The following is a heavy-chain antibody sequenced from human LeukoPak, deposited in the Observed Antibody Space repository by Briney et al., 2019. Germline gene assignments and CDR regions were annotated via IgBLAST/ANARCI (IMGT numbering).Heavy chain of an antibody. Sequence: ASVKVSCKASGFSFTDYYMHWVRQAPGQGLEWMGYINPHSGGTSSPQKFQGRVTMTTDTSISAAYMELSSLISDDTAMYYCVREGNELLSKNFDYWGQGILVTVSS. CDR1: GFSFTDYY. CDR2: INPHSGGT. V-gene: IGHV1-2*02. CDR3: VREGNELLSKNFDY. J-gene: IGHJ4*02. D-gene: IGHD2-21*02.